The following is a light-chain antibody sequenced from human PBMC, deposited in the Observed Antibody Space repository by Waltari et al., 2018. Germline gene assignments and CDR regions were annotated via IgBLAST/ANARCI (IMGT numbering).Light chain of an antibody. Sequence: EVVMTQSPATLSVSPGERATLSCRASQTVRSNLAWYQHKPGQAPRLLMYGESTRATGIPARFSGGGSETEFTLTISSLQSEDFAVYYCQQYNNWPLTFGGGTKVEI. CDR3: QQYNNWPLT. V-gene: IGKV3-15*01. CDR2: GES. J-gene: IGKJ4*01. CDR1: QTVRSN.